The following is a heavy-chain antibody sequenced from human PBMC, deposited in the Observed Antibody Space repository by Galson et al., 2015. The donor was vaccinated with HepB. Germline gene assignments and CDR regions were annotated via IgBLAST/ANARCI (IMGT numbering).Heavy chain of an antibody. D-gene: IGHD3-9*01. CDR1: GFSLSVSGVG. Sequence: PALVKPTQTLTLTCDFSGFSLSVSGVGVGWIRQPPGKAPEWLALFFWNDDKNYNPSLKNRLTVTRDTSGNQVVLTMTNMDPTDTATYYCAHSRANWDIFSGYPKWYFDLWGRGTLVTVSS. V-gene: IGHV2-5*01. CDR3: AHSRANWDIFSGYPKWYFDL. J-gene: IGHJ2*01. CDR2: FFWNDDK.